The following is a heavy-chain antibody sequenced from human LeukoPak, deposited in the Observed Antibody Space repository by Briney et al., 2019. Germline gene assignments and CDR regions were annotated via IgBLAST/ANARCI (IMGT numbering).Heavy chain of an antibody. CDR3: ARATGYLGPNYYYYYMDV. D-gene: IGHD6-13*01. V-gene: IGHV3-30*02. CDR2: IRYDGSNK. J-gene: IGHJ6*03. CDR1: GFTFSSYG. Sequence: GGSLRLSCAASGFTFSSYGMHWVRQAPGKGLEWVAFIRYDGSNKYYADSVKGRFTISRDNSKNTLYLQMKSLRTEDTAVYYCARATGYLGPNYYYYYMDVWGKGTTVTVSS.